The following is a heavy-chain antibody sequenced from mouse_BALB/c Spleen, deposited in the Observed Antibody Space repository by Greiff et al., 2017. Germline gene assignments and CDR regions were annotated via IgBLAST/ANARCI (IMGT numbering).Heavy chain of an antibody. CDR2: INSNGGST. CDR3: ARQVYGSSYFDY. Sequence: EVQLVESGGGLVKLGGSLKLSCAASGFTFSSYYMSWVRQTPEKRLELVAAINSNGGSTYYPDTVKGRFTISRDNAKNTLYLQMSSLKSEDTALYYCARQVYGSSYFDYWGQGTTLTVSS. CDR1: GFTFSSYY. J-gene: IGHJ2*01. V-gene: IGHV5-6-2*01. D-gene: IGHD1-1*01.